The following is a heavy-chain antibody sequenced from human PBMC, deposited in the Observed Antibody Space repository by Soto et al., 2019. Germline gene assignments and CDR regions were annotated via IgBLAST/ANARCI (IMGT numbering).Heavy chain of an antibody. V-gene: IGHV1-18*01. J-gene: IGHJ4*02. D-gene: IGHD3-16*01. Sequence: GASVKVSCKASGYTFTSYGISWVRQAPGQGLEWMGWISAYNGNTNYAQKLQGRVTMTTDTSTSTAYMELRSLRSDDTAVYYCARDLGVDGFRYYDYVWGSHPGGHWGQGTLITVSS. CDR3: ARDLGVDGFRYYDYVWGSHPGGH. CDR1: GYTFTSYG. CDR2: ISAYNGNT.